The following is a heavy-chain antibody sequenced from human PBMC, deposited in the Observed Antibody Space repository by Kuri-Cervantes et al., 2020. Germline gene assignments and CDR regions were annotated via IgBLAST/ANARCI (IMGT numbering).Heavy chain of an antibody. J-gene: IGHJ6*02. CDR3: ARYYYGMDV. CDR1: GYSISSGYY. V-gene: IGHV4-38-2*01. Sequence: SQTLSLTCAVSGYSISSGYYWGWIRQPPGKGLEWIGSIYHSGSTYYNPSLKSRVTISVDTSKSQFSLKLSSVTAADTAVYYCARYYYGMDVWGQGTTVTVSS. CDR2: IYHSGST.